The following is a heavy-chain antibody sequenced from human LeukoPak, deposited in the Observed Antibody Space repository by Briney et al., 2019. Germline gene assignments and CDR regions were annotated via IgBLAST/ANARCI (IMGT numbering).Heavy chain of an antibody. Sequence: PGGSLRLSCAASGFTFSSYWMSWVRRAPGKGLGWVANIKQDGSDKYYVDSVKGRFTISRDNAKNSLYLQMNSLRAEDTAVYYCAKEKTYGTYYVDYWGQGTLVTVSS. V-gene: IGHV3-7*01. CDR2: IKQDGSDK. CDR1: GFTFSSYW. J-gene: IGHJ4*02. D-gene: IGHD1-26*01. CDR3: AKEKTYGTYYVDY.